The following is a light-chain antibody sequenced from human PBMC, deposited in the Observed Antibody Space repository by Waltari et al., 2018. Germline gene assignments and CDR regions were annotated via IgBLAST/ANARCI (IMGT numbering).Light chain of an antibody. J-gene: IGKJ1*01. Sequence: EIVLTKSQGTLSLSPGKRATLSCRASQRVGRSLAWYQQKPGQAPRLLIYGASSRATGVPDRFSGSGSGTDFSLTISRLEPEDFAVYYCQHYVRLPVTFGQGTKVEIK. V-gene: IGKV3-20*01. CDR3: QHYVRLPVT. CDR2: GAS. CDR1: QRVGRS.